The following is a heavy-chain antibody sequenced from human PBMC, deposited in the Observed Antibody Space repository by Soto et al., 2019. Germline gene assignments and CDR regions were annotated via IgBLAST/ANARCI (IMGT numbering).Heavy chain of an antibody. Sequence: PWETLSLTCTVSGGSISSYYWSWIRQPPGKGLEWIGYIYYSGSTNYNPSLKSRVTISVDTSKNQFSLKLSSVTAADTAAYYCAREGGRYYDFWSGYSPGSGMDVWGQGTTVTVSS. V-gene: IGHV4-59*01. J-gene: IGHJ6*02. CDR1: GGSISSYY. CDR3: AREGGRYYDFWSGYSPGSGMDV. CDR2: IYYSGST. D-gene: IGHD3-3*01.